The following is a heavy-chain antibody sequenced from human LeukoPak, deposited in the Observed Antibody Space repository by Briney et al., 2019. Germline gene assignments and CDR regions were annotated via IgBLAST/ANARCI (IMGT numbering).Heavy chain of an antibody. Sequence: GGSLRLSCTASGFTFSSYAMSWVRQAPGKGLEWVSAISGSGGSTYYADSVKGRFTISRDNSKNTLYLQMNSLRAEDTAVYYCANTLKGEPPGYWGQGTLVTVSS. CDR3: ANTLKGEPPGY. CDR1: GFTFSSYA. CDR2: ISGSGGST. J-gene: IGHJ4*02. D-gene: IGHD3-16*01. V-gene: IGHV3-23*01.